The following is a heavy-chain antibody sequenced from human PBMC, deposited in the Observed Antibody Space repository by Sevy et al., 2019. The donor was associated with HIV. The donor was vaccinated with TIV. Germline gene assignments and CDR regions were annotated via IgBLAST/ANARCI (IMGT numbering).Heavy chain of an antibody. D-gene: IGHD3-16*01. CDR3: ARDLPHLLPWELSRGSDS. V-gene: IGHV3-30*19. CDR2: ISHDEIVR. Sequence: GSLRLSCAASGFTFSSYGMHWVRQAPGKGLEWVALISHDEIVREYADSVKGRFTISRDNSKNTVYLQMKSLRADDTAVYYCARDLPHLLPWELSRGSDSWGQGTLVTVSS. CDR1: GFTFSSYG. J-gene: IGHJ4*02.